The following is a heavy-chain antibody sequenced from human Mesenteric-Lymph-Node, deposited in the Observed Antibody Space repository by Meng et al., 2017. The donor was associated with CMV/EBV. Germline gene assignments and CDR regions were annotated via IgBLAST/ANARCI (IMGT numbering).Heavy chain of an antibody. D-gene: IGHD5-12*01. CDR1: GYTFIGYY. J-gene: IGHJ5*02. V-gene: IGHV1-2*02. CDR3: ARGGGGYSGYDFGGWFDP. CDR2: INPNSGVT. Sequence: ASVKVSCKASGYTFIGYYMHWVRQAPGQGLEWMGWINPNSGVTKSAQKFQGRLTMTRDTSISTAYMEVSRLRSDDTAVYYCARGGGGYSGYDFGGWFDPWGQGTLVTVSS.